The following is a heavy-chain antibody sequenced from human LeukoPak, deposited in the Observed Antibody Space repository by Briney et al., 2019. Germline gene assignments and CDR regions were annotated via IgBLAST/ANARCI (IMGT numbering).Heavy chain of an antibody. CDR2: IYHSGIT. V-gene: IGHV4-38-2*02. CDR3: ARDRHEPGP. Sequence: SETLSLTCTVSGYSISSGYYWGWIRQPPGKGLEWIGSIYHSGITYYNPSLKSRVTISVDTSKNQFSLKLSSVTAADTAVYYCARDRHEPGPWGQGRMGSVSS. CDR1: GYSISSGYY. D-gene: IGHD1-14*01. J-gene: IGHJ3*01.